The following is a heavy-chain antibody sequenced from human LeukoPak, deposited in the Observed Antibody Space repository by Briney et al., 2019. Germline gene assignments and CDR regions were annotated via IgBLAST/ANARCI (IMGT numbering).Heavy chain of an antibody. CDR3: AGLVGRYSSGLYYYYFDY. J-gene: IGHJ4*02. Sequence: SETLSLTCTVSGDSINSLDLWSWARQPPGKGLEWIGEMYLSGTTHSNSSVKSRVTISIDKSKNQFFLNLSSVTAADTAVYYCAGLVGRYSSGLYYYYFDYWGQGTLVTVSS. D-gene: IGHD3-22*01. CDR2: MYLSGTT. CDR1: GDSINSLDL. V-gene: IGHV4-4*02.